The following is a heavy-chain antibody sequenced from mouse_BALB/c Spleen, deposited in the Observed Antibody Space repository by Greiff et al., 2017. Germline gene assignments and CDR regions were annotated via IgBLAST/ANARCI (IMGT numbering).Heavy chain of an antibody. CDR2: ISYDGSN. V-gene: IGHV3-6*02. D-gene: IGHD2-2*01. CDR1: GYSITSGYY. CDR3: AREKIGYGFAY. Sequence: EVKLMESGPGLVKPSQSLSLTCSVTGYSITSGYYWNWIRQFPGNKLEWMGYISYDGSNNYNPSLKNRISITRDTSKNQFFLKLNSVTTEDTATYYCAREKIGYGFAYWGQGTLVTVSA. J-gene: IGHJ3*01.